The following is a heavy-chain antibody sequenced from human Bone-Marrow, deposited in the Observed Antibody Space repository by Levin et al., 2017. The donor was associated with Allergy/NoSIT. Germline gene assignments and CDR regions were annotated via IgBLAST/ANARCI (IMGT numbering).Heavy chain of an antibody. CDR3: ARDQFRRDTIGARWFDP. D-gene: IGHD5-18*01. CDR1: GFTFSNSW. J-gene: IGHJ5*02. V-gene: IGHV3-7*01. CDR2: IKEDGSEK. Sequence: GGSLRLSCAASGFTFSNSWMSWVRQAPGKGLEWVANIKEDGSEKYYVDSVKGRFTISRDNAKNSLYVQMNSLRAEDTAVYYCARDQFRRDTIGARWFDPWGQGTLVTVSS.